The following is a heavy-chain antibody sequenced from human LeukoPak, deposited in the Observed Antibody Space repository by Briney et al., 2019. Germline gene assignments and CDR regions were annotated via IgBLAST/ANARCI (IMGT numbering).Heavy chain of an antibody. CDR2: ISPYHGNT. Sequence: ASVKVSCKACGYSFINNGINWVRQAPGPGIEWMGWISPYHGNTNFAQKLQGRVTLTTDASTSTAYLELRSLRSDDTAVYYCARGETRNDYWGQGTLVTVSS. CDR3: ARGETRNDY. D-gene: IGHD3-16*01. CDR1: GYSFINNG. V-gene: IGHV1-18*01. J-gene: IGHJ4*02.